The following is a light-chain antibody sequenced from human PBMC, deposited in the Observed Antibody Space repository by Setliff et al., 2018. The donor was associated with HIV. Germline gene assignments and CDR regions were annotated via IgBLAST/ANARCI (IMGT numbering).Light chain of an antibody. Sequence: QSALTQPASVSGSPGQSITISCTGTGSDVGGYPYVSWYQQSPGKTPKLIIYEVSNRPSGVSNRFSGSKSGNTASLTISGLQAEDEADYYCSSYTTSSTLVFGTGTKVTV. V-gene: IGLV2-14*01. CDR1: GSDVGGYPY. J-gene: IGLJ1*01. CDR3: SSYTTSSTLV. CDR2: EVS.